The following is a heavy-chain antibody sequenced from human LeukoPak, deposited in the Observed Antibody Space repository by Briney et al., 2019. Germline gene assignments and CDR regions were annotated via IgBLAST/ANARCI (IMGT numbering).Heavy chain of an antibody. D-gene: IGHD1-7*01. CDR2: INTDGGTT. Sequence: PGGSLRLSCEASGFTFSSYWMHWVRQAPGKGPGWGSHINTDGGTTSYADSVKGRFTISRDNAKNTLYLQMNSLRAEDTAVYYCATSRTFDYWGQGTLVTVSS. V-gene: IGHV3-74*01. J-gene: IGHJ4*02. CDR1: GFTFSSYW. CDR3: ATSRTFDY.